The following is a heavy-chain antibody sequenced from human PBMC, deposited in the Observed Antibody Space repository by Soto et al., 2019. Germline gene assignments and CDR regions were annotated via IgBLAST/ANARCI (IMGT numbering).Heavy chain of an antibody. D-gene: IGHD3-10*01. CDR2: ISAYNGNT. J-gene: IGHJ5*02. CDR1: GYTFTSYG. Sequence: ASVKVSCKASGYTFTSYGISWVRQAPGQGLEWMGWISAYNGNTNYAQKLQGRVTMTTDTSTSTAYMELRSLRSDDTAVHHCARDYGFGELFDPWGQGTLVTVSS. CDR3: ARDYGFGELFDP. V-gene: IGHV1-18*01.